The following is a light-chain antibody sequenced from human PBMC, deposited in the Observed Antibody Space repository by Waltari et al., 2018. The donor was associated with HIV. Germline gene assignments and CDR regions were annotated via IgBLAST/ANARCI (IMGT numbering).Light chain of an antibody. CDR2: DNN. V-gene: IGLV1-51*01. Sequence: PTVSAAPGQKVTISCSGTSSNIGTYSVSWYQQLPGTAPKLLIYDNNKRPSGIPDRFSGSKSGASATLGITGLQTGDDADYYCGTWDSSQRGVFGGGTKLTVL. CDR3: GTWDSSQRGV. CDR1: SSNIGTYS. J-gene: IGLJ2*01.